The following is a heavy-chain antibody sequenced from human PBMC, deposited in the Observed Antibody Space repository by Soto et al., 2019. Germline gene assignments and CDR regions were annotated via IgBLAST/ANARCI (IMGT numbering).Heavy chain of an antibody. CDR2: IFSSGST. V-gene: IGHV4-4*07. D-gene: IGHD5-12*01. J-gene: IGHJ4*02. Sequence: WETLSLTCTVSSGSINTFYWSWVRQPAGKGLEWIGRIFSSGSTSFNPSLESRVAMSVDTSKNHFSLNLSSVTAADMAVYYCAREGSYSAYNFAHGIQLWSFDFWGQGALVTVSS. CDR1: SGSINTFY. CDR3: AREGSYSAYNFAHGIQLWSFDF.